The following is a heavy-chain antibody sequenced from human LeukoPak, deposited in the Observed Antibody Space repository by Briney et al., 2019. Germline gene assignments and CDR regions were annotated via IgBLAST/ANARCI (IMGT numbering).Heavy chain of an antibody. V-gene: IGHV3-23*01. D-gene: IGHD3-3*01. Sequence: QPGGSLRLSCAASGFTFSSYAMSWVRQAPGKGLEWVSAISGSGGSTYYADSVKGRFTISRDNSKNTLYLQMNSLRAEDTAVYYCAKGLTYYDFWSGSDEFDYWGQGTLVTVSS. CDR2: ISGSGGST. J-gene: IGHJ4*02. CDR3: AKGLTYYDFWSGSDEFDY. CDR1: GFTFSSYA.